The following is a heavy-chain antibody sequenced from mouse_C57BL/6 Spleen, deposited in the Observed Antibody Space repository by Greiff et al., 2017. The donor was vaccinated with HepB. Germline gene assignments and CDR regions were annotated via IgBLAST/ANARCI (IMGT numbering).Heavy chain of an antibody. J-gene: IGHJ4*01. CDR2: IYPGSGNT. CDR3: ARSNWDADAMDY. Sequence: QVQLQQSGAELVRPGASVKLSCKASGYTFTDYYINWVKQRPGQGLEWIARIYPGSGNTYYNEKFKGKATLTAEKSSSTAYMQLSSLTSEDSAVYFCARSNWDADAMDYWGQGTSVTVSS. D-gene: IGHD4-1*01. CDR1: GYTFTDYY. V-gene: IGHV1-76*01.